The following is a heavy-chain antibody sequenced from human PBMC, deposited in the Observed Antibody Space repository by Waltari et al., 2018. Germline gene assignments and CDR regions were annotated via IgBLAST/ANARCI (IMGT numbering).Heavy chain of an antibody. CDR2: INHSGSA. D-gene: IGHD3-22*01. J-gene: IGHJ6*02. Sequence: QVQLQQWGAGLLKPSETLSLTCAVFGGSFSAYHWSWIRQSPGKGLEWIGEINHSGSAIYNPSLKSRVTIAVDTSKRQVSLRLSSVTAADTAVYFCARGTGGSSTYYFAGMDVWGQGTTVTVSS. V-gene: IGHV4-34*01. CDR3: ARGTGGSSTYYFAGMDV. CDR1: GGSFSAYH.